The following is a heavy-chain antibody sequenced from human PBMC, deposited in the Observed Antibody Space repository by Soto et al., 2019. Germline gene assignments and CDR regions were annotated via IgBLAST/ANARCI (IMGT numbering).Heavy chain of an antibody. CDR3: TRHAPYDGFDY. CDR2: MLYTGNT. D-gene: IGHD3-3*01. CDR1: GASIINGGYY. J-gene: IGHJ4*02. V-gene: IGHV4-39*01. Sequence: QVQLQESGPRLMKPSETLSLTCSVSGASIINGGYYWAWIRQSPGEGLAWIGSMLYTGNTFYKPSLRSRVTISADTSKNQFSLRLDSVTATDSAIYYCTRHAPYDGFDYWGQGTLLSVSS.